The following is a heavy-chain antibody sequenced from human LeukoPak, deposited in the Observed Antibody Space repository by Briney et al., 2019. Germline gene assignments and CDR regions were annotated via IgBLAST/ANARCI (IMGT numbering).Heavy chain of an antibody. CDR1: GFTFSSYE. J-gene: IGHJ5*02. Sequence: GGSLRLSCAASGFTFSSYEMNWVRQAPGKGLEWVSYISSSSSTIYYADSVKGRFTISRDNAKNSLYLQMNSLRAEDTAVYYCARGSGWFDNWFDPWGQGTLVTVSS. CDR3: ARGSGWFDNWFDP. CDR2: ISSSSSTI. V-gene: IGHV3-48*03. D-gene: IGHD6-19*01.